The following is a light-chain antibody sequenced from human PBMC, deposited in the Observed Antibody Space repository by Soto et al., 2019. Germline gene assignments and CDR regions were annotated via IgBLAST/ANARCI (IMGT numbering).Light chain of an antibody. CDR3: CSYSDSNTFT. V-gene: IGLV2-23*03. CDR1: SSDVGSYNL. CDR2: EGS. Sequence: QSALTQPASVSGSPGQSITISCTGTSSDVGSYNLVSWYQQHPGKAPKLMIYEGSQLPSGVSNRFSGSKSGNTASLTISELQAEDEADYYCCSYSDSNTFTFGTGTKVTVL. J-gene: IGLJ1*01.